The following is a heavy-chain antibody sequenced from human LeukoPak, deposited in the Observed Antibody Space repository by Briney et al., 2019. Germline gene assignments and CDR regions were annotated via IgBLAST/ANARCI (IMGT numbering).Heavy chain of an antibody. V-gene: IGHV4-39*01. CDR1: GGSISSSSYY. CDR3: ARHLGFGSYNAFDI. CDR2: IYYSGST. J-gene: IGHJ3*02. D-gene: IGHD3-10*01. Sequence: RPSETLSLTCTVSGGSISSSSYYWGWIRQPPGKGLEWIGTIYYSGSTYYYPSLKSRVTISVDTSKDQFSMNLSSVTAADTAVYYCARHLGFGSYNAFDIWGQGTMVTVSS.